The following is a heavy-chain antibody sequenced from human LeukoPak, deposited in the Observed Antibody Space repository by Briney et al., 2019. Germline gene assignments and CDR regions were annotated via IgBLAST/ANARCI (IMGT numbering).Heavy chain of an antibody. V-gene: IGHV4-39*07. CDR3: ARGWGYYDH. CDR1: GGSISSGSYY. D-gene: IGHD7-27*01. Sequence: PSETLSLTCTVSGGSISSGSYYWGWIRQPPGKGLEWIGSIYYSGSTYYNPSLASRVTISVDTSENQFSLKLSSVTAADTAVYYCARGWGYYDHWGQGTLVTVSS. J-gene: IGHJ4*02. CDR2: IYYSGST.